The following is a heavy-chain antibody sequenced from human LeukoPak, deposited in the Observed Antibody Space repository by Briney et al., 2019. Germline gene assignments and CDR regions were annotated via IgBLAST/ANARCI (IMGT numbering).Heavy chain of an antibody. D-gene: IGHD2-2*01. CDR2: ISYDGRNT. J-gene: IGHJ5*01. V-gene: IGHV3-30*18. CDR1: GFTLSTYG. Sequence: GRSLRLSCAASGFTLSTYGVHWVRQAPGKGLEWMAVISYDGRNTYYGDSVKGRFTISRDNSKNTVFLQMNSLRVEDTAVYHCAKNRIPTAITPDSWGQGNLGTVSS. CDR3: AKNRIPTAITPDS.